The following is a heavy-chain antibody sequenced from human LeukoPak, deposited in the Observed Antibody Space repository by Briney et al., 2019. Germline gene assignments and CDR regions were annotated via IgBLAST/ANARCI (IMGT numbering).Heavy chain of an antibody. CDR1: GYDFTSVG. Sequence: VASVKVFCKASGYDFTSVGITWVRRAPGQGLEWMGWISPYNGNTRYAQKFQGRVAMTTDTSTTTAYMELRGLRFNDTAVYYCARAGPGSGWYFDYWGQGTLVTVSS. CDR2: ISPYNGNT. CDR3: ARAGPGSGWYFDY. V-gene: IGHV1-18*01. J-gene: IGHJ4*02. D-gene: IGHD6-19*01.